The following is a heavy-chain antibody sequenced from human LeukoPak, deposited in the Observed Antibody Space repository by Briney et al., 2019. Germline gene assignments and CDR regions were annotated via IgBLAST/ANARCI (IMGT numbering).Heavy chain of an antibody. CDR3: AREHGSGWYNWFDP. V-gene: IGHV1-18*01. D-gene: IGHD6-19*01. Sequence: ASVKVSCKASGYTFTSYGISWVRQAPGQGLEWMGWISGYNGNTNYAQKLQGRVTMTTDTSTSTAYMELRSLRSDDTAVYYCAREHGSGWYNWFDPWGQGTLVIVSS. J-gene: IGHJ5*02. CDR1: GYTFTSYG. CDR2: ISGYNGNT.